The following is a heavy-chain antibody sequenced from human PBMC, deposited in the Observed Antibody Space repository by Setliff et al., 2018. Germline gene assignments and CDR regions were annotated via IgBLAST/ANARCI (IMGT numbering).Heavy chain of an antibody. V-gene: IGHV1-2*02. D-gene: IGHD3-22*01. Sequence: ASVKVSCKASGYTFTGYYMHWVRQAPGQGLEWMGWINPNSGGTTYAQKLQDRVTMTTDTSTSTAYMELRSLRSDDTAVYYCARRNFYYDSSGFALYYYYMDVWGKGTTVTVSS. CDR3: ARRNFYYDSSGFALYYYYMDV. CDR1: GYTFTGYY. CDR2: INPNSGGT. J-gene: IGHJ6*03.